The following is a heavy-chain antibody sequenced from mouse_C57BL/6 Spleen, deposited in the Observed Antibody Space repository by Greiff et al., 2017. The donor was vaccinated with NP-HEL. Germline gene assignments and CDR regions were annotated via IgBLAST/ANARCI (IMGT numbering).Heavy chain of an antibody. CDR3: ARTGGYYGSTPDY. J-gene: IGHJ2*01. Sequence: QVQLQQPGAELVKPGASVKLSCKASGYTFTSYWMQWVKQRPGQGLEWIGEIDPSDSYTNYNQKFKGKATLTVDTSSSTAYMQLSSLTSEDSAVYYCARTGGYYGSTPDYWGQGTTLTVSS. CDR2: IDPSDSYT. D-gene: IGHD1-1*01. V-gene: IGHV1-50*01. CDR1: GYTFTSYW.